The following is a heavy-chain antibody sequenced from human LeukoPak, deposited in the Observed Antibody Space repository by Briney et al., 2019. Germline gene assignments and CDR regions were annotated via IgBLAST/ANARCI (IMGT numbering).Heavy chain of an antibody. CDR3: DYRGT. Sequence: GGSLRLSCAGFGFTFSDSEINWMRQGSGKGPEYVSSTRGSGSNTVIHYVDSVKGRFTISRDSVKNLVYLQMNSLRDDDTAVYYCDYRGTWGQGTLVTVSS. V-gene: IGHV3-48*02. J-gene: IGHJ5*02. CDR1: GFTFSDSE. D-gene: IGHD3-10*01. CDR2: TRGSGSNTVI.